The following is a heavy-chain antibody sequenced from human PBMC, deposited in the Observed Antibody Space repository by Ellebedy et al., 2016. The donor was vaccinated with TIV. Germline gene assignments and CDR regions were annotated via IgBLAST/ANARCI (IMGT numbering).Heavy chain of an antibody. J-gene: IGHJ4*02. CDR1: GFTVSNNY. V-gene: IGHV3-66*01. CDR2: SYSGGST. D-gene: IGHD5-18*01. CDR3: ARGSGYRYIDY. Sequence: PGGSLRLSCAASGFTVSNNYLNWVRQSPGKGMEWVSISYSGGSTYYADSVKGRFTISRDNSKNTLYLQMNSLRVEDTAVYYCARGSGYRYIDYWGQGTLVTVSS.